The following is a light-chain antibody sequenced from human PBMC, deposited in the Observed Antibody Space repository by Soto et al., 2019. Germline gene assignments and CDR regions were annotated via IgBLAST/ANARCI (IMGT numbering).Light chain of an antibody. Sequence: QSVLTQPRSVSGSPGQPVTLSCTGTSSDVGGYNYVSWYQQHPGKAPKLVIDDVNKRPSGVPDRFSGSRSGNTASLTISGLQAEDEADYYCSSYTSSRAYVFGIGTKVTVL. CDR3: SSYTSSRAYV. CDR1: SSDVGGYNY. J-gene: IGLJ1*01. CDR2: DVN. V-gene: IGLV2-11*01.